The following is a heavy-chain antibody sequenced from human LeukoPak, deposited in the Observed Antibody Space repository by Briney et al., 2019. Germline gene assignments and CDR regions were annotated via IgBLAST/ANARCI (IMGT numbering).Heavy chain of an antibody. J-gene: IGHJ4*02. Sequence: SETLSLTCAVYGGSSSGYYWSWIRQPPGKGLEWIGEINHSGSTNYNPSLKSRATISVDTSKNQFSLKLSSVTAADTAVYYCAKARGSGRRYFDYWGQGTLVTVSS. V-gene: IGHV4-34*01. CDR2: INHSGST. CDR3: AKARGSGRRYFDY. D-gene: IGHD3-10*01. CDR1: GGSSSGYY.